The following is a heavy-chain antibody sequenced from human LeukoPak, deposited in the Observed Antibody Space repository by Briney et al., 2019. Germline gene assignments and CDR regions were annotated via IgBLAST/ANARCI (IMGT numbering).Heavy chain of an antibody. V-gene: IGHV3-21*01. CDR1: GFTFSSYS. J-gene: IGHJ4*02. D-gene: IGHD3-22*01. Sequence: GGSLRLSCAASGFTFSSYSMNWVRQAPGKGLEWVSSISSSSSYIYYADSVKGRFTISRDSAKNSLYLQMNSLRAEDTAVYYCARAGYYYDSSGYFVCNYWGQGTLVTVSS. CDR2: ISSSSSYI. CDR3: ARAGYYYDSSGYFVCNY.